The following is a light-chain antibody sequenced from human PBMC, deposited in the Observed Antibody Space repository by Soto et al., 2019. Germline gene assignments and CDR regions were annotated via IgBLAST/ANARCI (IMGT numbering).Light chain of an antibody. CDR1: SSNIGSHY. Sequence: QSVLTQPPSVSAAPGQKVTISCSGSSSNIGSHYMSWYQQLPGAAPRLLIYDNNQRPSGIPDRFSGSKSGTSATLGITGLQTGDEADYYCSSFSSSNTPYVFGTGTKLTVL. CDR2: DNN. J-gene: IGLJ1*01. V-gene: IGLV1-51*01. CDR3: SSFSSSNTPYV.